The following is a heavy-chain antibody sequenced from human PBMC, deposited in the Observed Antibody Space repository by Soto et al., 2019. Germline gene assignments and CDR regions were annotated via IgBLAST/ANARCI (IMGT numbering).Heavy chain of an antibody. CDR3: ARGVRGVIYAFDI. Sequence: GESLKISCAASGFTFSDYYMSWIRQAPGKGLEWVSYISSSGSTIYYADSVKGRFTISRDNAKNSLYLQMNSLRAEDTAVYYCARGVRGVIYAFDIWGQGTMVTVSS. CDR2: ISSSGSTI. V-gene: IGHV3-11*01. D-gene: IGHD3-10*01. J-gene: IGHJ3*02. CDR1: GFTFSDYY.